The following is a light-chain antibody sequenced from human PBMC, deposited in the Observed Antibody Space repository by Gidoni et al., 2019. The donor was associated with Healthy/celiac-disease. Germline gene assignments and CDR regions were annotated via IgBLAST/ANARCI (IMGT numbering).Light chain of an antibody. CDR2: DAS. V-gene: IGKV3-11*01. CDR3: QQRSNWIT. J-gene: IGKJ5*01. Sequence: EIVLTQSPATLSLSPGERATLSCRASKIVSSYLAWYQQKPGQAPRLLIYDASNRATGIPARFSGSGSGTDFTLTISSLEPEYFAVYYCQQRSNWITFGQGTRLEIK. CDR1: KIVSSY.